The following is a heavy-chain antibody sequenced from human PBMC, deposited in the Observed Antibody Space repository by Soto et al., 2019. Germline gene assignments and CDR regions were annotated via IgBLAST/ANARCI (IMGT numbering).Heavy chain of an antibody. CDR1: GGSISSSSYY. CDR2: IYYSGST. J-gene: IGHJ4*02. CDR3: ASIVVVVAAKAYFDY. D-gene: IGHD2-15*01. V-gene: IGHV4-39*01. Sequence: SETLSLTCTVSGGSISSSSYYWGWIRQPPGKGLEWIGSIYYSGSTYYNPSLKSRVTISVDTSKNQFSLKLSSVTAADTAVYYCASIVVVVAAKAYFDYWGQGTLVTVSS.